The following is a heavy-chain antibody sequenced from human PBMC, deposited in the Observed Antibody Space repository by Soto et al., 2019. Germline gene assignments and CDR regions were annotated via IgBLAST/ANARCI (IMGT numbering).Heavy chain of an antibody. V-gene: IGHV3-74*01. CDR2: INSDASVT. Sequence: GSLRLSCAASGFTFSGFWMHWVRQAPGKGLVWVSRINSDASVTAYAASVKGRFTISRDNSKNTLYLQMNSLRAEDTAVYYCAKDLGHYDILTGRFDYWGQGTLVTVSS. CDR1: GFTFSGFW. D-gene: IGHD3-9*01. CDR3: AKDLGHYDILTGRFDY. J-gene: IGHJ4*02.